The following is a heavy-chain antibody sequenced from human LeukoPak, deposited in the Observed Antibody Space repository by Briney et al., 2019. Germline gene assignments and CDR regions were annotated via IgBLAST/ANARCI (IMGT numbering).Heavy chain of an antibody. V-gene: IGHV4-59*01. D-gene: IGHD3-22*01. CDR1: GGSISSYY. CDR3: AREYIYSDSSGYYYYFDY. Sequence: SETLSLTCTVSGGSISSYYWSWIRQPPGKGLEWIGYIYYSGSTNYNPSLKSRVTISVDTSKNQFSLKLSSVTAADTAVYYCAREYIYSDSSGYYYYFDYLGQGALVTVSS. J-gene: IGHJ4*02. CDR2: IYYSGST.